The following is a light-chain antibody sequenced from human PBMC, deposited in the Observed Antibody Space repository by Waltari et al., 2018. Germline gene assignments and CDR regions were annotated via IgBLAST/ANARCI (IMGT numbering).Light chain of an antibody. CDR3: RSYAGSSTYWV. CDR1: SSDVGSYNL. V-gene: IGLV2-23*02. J-gene: IGLJ3*02. Sequence: QSALTQPASVSGSPGQSITISCTGTSSDVGSYNLVSWYQPHPGKAPKLMIYEVSKRPPGGSNRFSGSKSGNTASLTISGLQAEDEADYYCRSYAGSSTYWVFGGGTKLTVL. CDR2: EVS.